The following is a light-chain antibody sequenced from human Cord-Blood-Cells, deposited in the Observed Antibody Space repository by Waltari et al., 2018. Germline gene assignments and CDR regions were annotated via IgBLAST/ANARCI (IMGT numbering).Light chain of an antibody. Sequence: SYELTQPPSVSVSPGQTARITCSGDALPKQYAYWYQQKPGQAPVRGIYKDSGRPSGIPERFSGSSSGTTVTLTISGVQAEDEADYYCQSADSSGTYVFGTGTKVTVL. J-gene: IGLJ1*01. CDR2: KDS. CDR3: QSADSSGTYV. CDR1: ALPKQY. V-gene: IGLV3-25*03.